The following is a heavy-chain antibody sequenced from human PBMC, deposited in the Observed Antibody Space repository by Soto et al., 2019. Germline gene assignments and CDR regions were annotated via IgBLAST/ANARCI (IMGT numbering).Heavy chain of an antibody. V-gene: IGHV1-3*01. D-gene: IGHD6-13*01. CDR3: ARAAAGPWGDYYYYYGMDV. Sequence: ASVKVSCKASGYTFTSYAMHWVRQAPGQRLEWMGWINAGNGNTKYSQKFQGRVTITRDTSASTAYMELSSLRSEDTAVYYCARAAAGPWGDYYYYYGMDVWGQGTTVTSP. J-gene: IGHJ6*02. CDR2: INAGNGNT. CDR1: GYTFTSYA.